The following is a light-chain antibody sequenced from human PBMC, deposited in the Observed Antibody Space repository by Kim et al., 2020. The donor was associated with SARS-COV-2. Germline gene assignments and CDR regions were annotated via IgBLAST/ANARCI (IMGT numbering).Light chain of an antibody. CDR2: GAS. CDR3: HQYAYSPLT. V-gene: IGKV3-20*01. J-gene: IGKJ5*01. Sequence: SPGERATPSCRASQNVESNYLAWYQQKPGQAPKLVIYGASIRATGIPDRVSGSGSGTDFTFTISSVEPDDFAVYYCHQYAYSPLTFGQGTRLEIK. CDR1: QNVESNY.